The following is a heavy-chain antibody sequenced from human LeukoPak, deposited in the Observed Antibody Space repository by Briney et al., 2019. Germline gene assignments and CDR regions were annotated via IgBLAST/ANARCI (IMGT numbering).Heavy chain of an antibody. CDR3: ARDAEVGTLFGVLSRYNWFDP. J-gene: IGHJ5*02. Sequence: GGSLRLSCAASGFSFSHFWMSWVRQAPGKGLEWVANIKQDGSEKYYVDSVKGRFTISRDNAKKSLYLQMNSLRAEDTAVYYCARDAEVGTLFGVLSRYNWFDPWGQGALVTVSS. D-gene: IGHD3-3*01. CDR1: GFSFSHFW. CDR2: IKQDGSEK. V-gene: IGHV3-7*01.